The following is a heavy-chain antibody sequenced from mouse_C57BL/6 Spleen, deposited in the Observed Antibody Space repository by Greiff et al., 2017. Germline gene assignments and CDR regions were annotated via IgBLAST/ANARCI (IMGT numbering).Heavy chain of an antibody. D-gene: IGHD1-1*01. J-gene: IGHJ3*01. V-gene: IGHV1-74*01. CDR1: GYTFTSYW. CDR3: AMDYYGSSWTWVAY. CDR2: IHPSDSDT. Sequence: QVQLQQSGAELVKPGASVKVSCKASGYTFTSYWMHWVKQRPGQGLEWIGRIHPSDSDTNYNQKFKGKATLTVDKSSSTAYMQLSSLTSEESAVYYCAMDYYGSSWTWVAYWGQGTLVTVSA.